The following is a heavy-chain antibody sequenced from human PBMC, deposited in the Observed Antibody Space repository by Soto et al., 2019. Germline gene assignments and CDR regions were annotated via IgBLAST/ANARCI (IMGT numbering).Heavy chain of an antibody. CDR1: GGSISSYY. Sequence: SETLSLTCTVSGGSISSYYWSWIRQPPGKGLEWIGYIYYSGSTNYNPSLKSRVTISVDTSKNQFSLKLSSVTAADTAVYYCARGLKGSGMLFNYYYYYYMDVWGKGTTVTVSS. D-gene: IGHD3-10*01. CDR2: IYYSGST. J-gene: IGHJ6*03. CDR3: ARGLKGSGMLFNYYYYYYMDV. V-gene: IGHV4-59*12.